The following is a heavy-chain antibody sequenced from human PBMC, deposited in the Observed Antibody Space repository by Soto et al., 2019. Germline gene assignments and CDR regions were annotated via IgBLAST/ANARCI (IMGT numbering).Heavy chain of an antibody. CDR1: GGSVSSAGYY. CDR2: IHYSGNT. Sequence: QVQLQESGPGLVKPSESLSLTCTVSGGSVSSAGYYWSWIRLTPGKGLEWIANIHYSGNTNYNPSLNSRVIISLATSKNQCSLNLASVTAADTAVYYCARGGTRGSSFYWGQGTLVTVSS. J-gene: IGHJ4*02. D-gene: IGHD6-13*01. V-gene: IGHV4-61*08. CDR3: ARGGTRGSSFY.